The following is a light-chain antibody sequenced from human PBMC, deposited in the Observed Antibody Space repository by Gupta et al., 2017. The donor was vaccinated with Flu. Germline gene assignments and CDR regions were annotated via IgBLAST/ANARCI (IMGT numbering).Light chain of an antibody. CDR3: NSRDSSGDQLGV. V-gene: IGLV3-19*01. CDR1: SLRSYY. Sequence: SSELTQDPAVSVALGQTVRITCQGDSLRSYYASWYQQKPGQAPVLVIYGKNDRPSGIPGRFSGSSSGNPASLTITGAQAEDEADYYCNSRDSSGDQLGVFGTGTKVTVL. CDR2: GKN. J-gene: IGLJ1*01.